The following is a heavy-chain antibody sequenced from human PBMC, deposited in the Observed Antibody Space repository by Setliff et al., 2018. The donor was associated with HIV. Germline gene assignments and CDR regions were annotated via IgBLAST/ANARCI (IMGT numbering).Heavy chain of an antibody. CDR1: GGSIGSYH. J-gene: IGHJ6*03. V-gene: IGHV4-59*01. CDR2: IRHSGYT. CDR3: AREFSERSPNPDHYYYYLDV. D-gene: IGHD6-19*01. Sequence: SETLSLTCNVSGGSIGSYHWAWIRQSPGKGLEYIGNIRHSGYTNYNPSLKSRLNMSVDTSNYQISLKLTAVTAADTAVYYCAREFSERSPNPDHYYYYLDVWGKGTTVTVSS.